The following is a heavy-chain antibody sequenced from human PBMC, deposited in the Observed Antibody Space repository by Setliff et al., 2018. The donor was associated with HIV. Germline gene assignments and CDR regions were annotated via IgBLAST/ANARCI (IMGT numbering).Heavy chain of an antibody. V-gene: IGHV3-73*01. CDR2: ILDKANGYAT. J-gene: IGHJ4*02. D-gene: IGHD3-22*01. CDR3: ARPQYYYDTSGDDD. CDR1: GFTFSGSP. Sequence: ASVRLSCAASGFTFSGSPLHWVRQASGKGLEWVGRILDKANGYATAYAASVKGRFTISRDDSKNTAYLQMSSLKTEDTAVYYCARPQYYYDTSGDDDWGQGTLVTVSS.